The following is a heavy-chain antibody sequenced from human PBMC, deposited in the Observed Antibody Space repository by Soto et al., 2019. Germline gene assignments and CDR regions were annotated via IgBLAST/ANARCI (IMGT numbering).Heavy chain of an antibody. Sequence: SETLSLTCPVSGCPLFAGGYYWTWIRQLPGKGLEWIGYISYSGTTYFNPSLRSRLSISLDSSKNHFSLRLTSVTAADTAVYYCARDRRDAGTADYYYYYGMDFWGQGTTVTV. D-gene: IGHD1-26*01. J-gene: IGHJ6*02. V-gene: IGHV4-31*03. CDR1: GCPLFAGGYY. CDR2: ISYSGTT. CDR3: ARDRRDAGTADYYYYYGMDF.